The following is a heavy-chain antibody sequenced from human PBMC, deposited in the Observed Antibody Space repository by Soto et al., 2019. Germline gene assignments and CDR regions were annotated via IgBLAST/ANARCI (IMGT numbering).Heavy chain of an antibody. CDR3: ASGGYYGDYKWRYYYYGMDV. V-gene: IGHV1-69*01. CDR2: IIPIFGTA. CDR1: GGTFSSYA. Sequence: QVQLVQSGAEVKKPGSSVKVSCKASGGTFSSYAISWVRQAPGQGLEWMGGIIPIFGTANYAQKFQGRVTITADESTSTAYMELSSLRSEDTAVYYSASGGYYGDYKWRYYYYGMDVWGQGTTVTVSS. D-gene: IGHD4-17*01. J-gene: IGHJ6*02.